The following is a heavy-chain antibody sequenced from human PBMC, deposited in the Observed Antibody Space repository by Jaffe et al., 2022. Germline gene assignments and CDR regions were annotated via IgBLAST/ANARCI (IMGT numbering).Heavy chain of an antibody. J-gene: IGHJ6*03. D-gene: IGHD3-3*01. Sequence: QVQLVESGGGVVQPGGSLRLSCAASGFTFSNYGIHWVRQAPGKGLEWVAFIRYDGANKYYADSVKGRFTISRDNSKNTLYLQMNSLRAEDTAVYYCAKVAVGGVLNLGSSGYYNYMDVWGKGTTVTVSS. CDR3: AKVAVGGVLNLGSSGYYNYMDV. CDR2: IRYDGANK. V-gene: IGHV3-30*02. CDR1: GFTFSNYG.